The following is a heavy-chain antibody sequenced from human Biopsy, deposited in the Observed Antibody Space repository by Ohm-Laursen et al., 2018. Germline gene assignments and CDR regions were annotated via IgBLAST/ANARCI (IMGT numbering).Heavy chain of an antibody. D-gene: IGHD1-26*01. J-gene: IGHJ3*02. V-gene: IGHV4-4*07. CDR1: GGSISGHF. CDR2: IYSNGNT. CDR3: ERDEGLLRAFDI. Sequence: GTLSLTCTVSGGSISGHFWSWVRQPAGKGLEWIGRIYSNGNTNYNPSLKSRVSMSVDTSKNHFSLNLTSVTAADTAMYYCERDEGLLRAFDIWGQGTLGTVSS.